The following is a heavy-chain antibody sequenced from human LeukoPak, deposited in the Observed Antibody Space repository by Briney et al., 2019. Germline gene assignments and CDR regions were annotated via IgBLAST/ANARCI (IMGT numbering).Heavy chain of an antibody. V-gene: IGHV1-2*02. Sequence: ASVKVSCKASGYTFTGYYMHWVRQAPGQGLEWMGWINPNSGGTNYAQKFQGRVTMTRDTSISTAYMDLSRLRSDDAAVYYCARGSIVGATFDYFDYWGQGTLVTVSS. CDR2: INPNSGGT. CDR3: ARGSIVGATFDYFDY. D-gene: IGHD1-26*01. J-gene: IGHJ4*02. CDR1: GYTFTGYY.